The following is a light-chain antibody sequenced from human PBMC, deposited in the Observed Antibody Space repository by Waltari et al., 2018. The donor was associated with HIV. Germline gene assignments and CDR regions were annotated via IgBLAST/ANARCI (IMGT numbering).Light chain of an antibody. CDR1: QSISDY. CDR2: AAS. CDR3: QQTYSSPLT. Sequence: DIQMTQSPSSLSASVGDRLTITCRASQSISDYLNWYQQKPGKAPKLLIYAASRLQSGVPSRFTGGGSGTDFTLTISSLQPEDFATYYCQQTYSSPLTFGGGTKVQIK. J-gene: IGKJ4*01. V-gene: IGKV1-39*01.